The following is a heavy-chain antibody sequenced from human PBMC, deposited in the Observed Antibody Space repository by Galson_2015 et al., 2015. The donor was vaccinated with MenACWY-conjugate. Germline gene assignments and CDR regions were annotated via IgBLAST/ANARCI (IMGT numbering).Heavy chain of an antibody. V-gene: IGHV3-74*01. CDR1: GFTFSSYW. J-gene: IGHJ4*02. Sequence: SLRLSCAASGFTFSSYWMHWVRHAPGKGLVWVSRINGAGTDTSYADSVKGRFTISRDNAKNTLFLQLNSLRDDDTAVYYCVRSVVAADGYFDYWGQGTLVTVSS. CDR3: VRSVVAADGYFDY. CDR2: INGAGTDT. D-gene: IGHD2-15*01.